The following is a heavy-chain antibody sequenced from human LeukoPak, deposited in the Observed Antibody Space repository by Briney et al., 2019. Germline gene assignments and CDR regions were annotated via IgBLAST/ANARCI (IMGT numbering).Heavy chain of an antibody. CDR2: INAGNGNT. CDR3: ARDGAVAGVFYYYGMDV. CDR1: GYTFTSYA. D-gene: IGHD6-19*01. J-gene: IGHJ6*02. Sequence: ASVKVSCKASGYTFTSYAMHWVRQAPGQRLEWMGWINAGNGNTKYSQKFQGRVTITRDTSASTAYMELSSLRSEDTAVYYCARDGAVAGVFYYYGMDVWGQGTTVTVSS. V-gene: IGHV1-3*01.